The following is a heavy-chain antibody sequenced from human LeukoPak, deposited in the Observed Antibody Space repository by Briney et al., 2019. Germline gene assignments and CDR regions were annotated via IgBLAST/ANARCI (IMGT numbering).Heavy chain of an antibody. D-gene: IGHD1-26*01. CDR2: IYYSGST. V-gene: IGHV4-59*01. J-gene: IGHJ5*02. CDR3: ARREWDHGWFDP. Sequence: PSETLSLTCTVSGGSISSYYWSWIRQPPGKGLEWIGYIYYSGSTNYNPSLKSRVTISVDTSKNQFSLKLSSVTAADTAVYYCARREWDHGWFDPWGQGTLVTVSS. CDR1: GGSISSYY.